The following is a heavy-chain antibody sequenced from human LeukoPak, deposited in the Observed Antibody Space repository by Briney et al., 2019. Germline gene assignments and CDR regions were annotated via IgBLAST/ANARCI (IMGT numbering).Heavy chain of an antibody. CDR2: ISGSGGST. Sequence: GGSLRLSCAASGFTFSSSSMSWVRQAPGKGLEWVSVISGSGGSTDYADSVKGRFTISRNNSKNTLYLQINSLRAEDTAVYYCAKGSGWYVWGQGTLVTVSS. CDR1: GFTFSSSS. CDR3: AKGSGWYV. D-gene: IGHD6-19*01. J-gene: IGHJ4*02. V-gene: IGHV3-23*01.